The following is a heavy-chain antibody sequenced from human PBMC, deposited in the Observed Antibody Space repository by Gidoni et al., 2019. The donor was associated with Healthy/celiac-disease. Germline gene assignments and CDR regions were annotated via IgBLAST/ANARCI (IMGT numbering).Heavy chain of an antibody. V-gene: IGHV3-48*01. CDR2: ISSSSSTI. CDR3: ARDIDVAARTFDY. Sequence: EVQLVESGGGLVQPGGSLGLSCAAPGFTFSSYSMNWVRQAPGKGLELVSYISSSSSTIYYADSVKGRFTISRDNAKNSLYLQMNSLSVEDTAVYYCARDIDVAARTFDYWGQGTLVTVSS. J-gene: IGHJ4*02. CDR1: GFTFSSYS. D-gene: IGHD6-6*01.